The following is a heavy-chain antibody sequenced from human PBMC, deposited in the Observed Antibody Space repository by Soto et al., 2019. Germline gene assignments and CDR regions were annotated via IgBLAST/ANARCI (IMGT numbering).Heavy chain of an antibody. D-gene: IGHD1-26*01. CDR3: ARVVGATSFDY. CDR1: GGSVISASYY. J-gene: IGHJ4*02. CDR2: IYYSGST. Sequence: SETLSLTCTVSGGSVISASYYWSCIRQPPGKGLEWIGYIYYSGSTNYNPSLKSRVTISVDTSKNQFSLKLSSVTAADTAVYYCARVVGATSFDYWGQGTLVTVSS. V-gene: IGHV4-61*01.